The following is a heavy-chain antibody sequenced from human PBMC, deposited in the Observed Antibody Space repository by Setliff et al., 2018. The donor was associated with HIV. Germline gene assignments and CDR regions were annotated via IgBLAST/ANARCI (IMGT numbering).Heavy chain of an antibody. CDR2: VYTSGST. CDR1: GGSMSTYY. D-gene: IGHD2-15*01. Sequence: KTSEILSLTCSVSGGSMSTYYWSWIRQPAGKRLEWIGRVYTSGSTIYNPSLRSRVTMSVDTSKSQFSLKLNSVAAADTAVYYCARVFPPIRGAPFGTPPGAFDIWGQGTMVTVSS. V-gene: IGHV4-4*07. CDR3: ARVFPPIRGAPFGTPPGAFDI. J-gene: IGHJ3*02.